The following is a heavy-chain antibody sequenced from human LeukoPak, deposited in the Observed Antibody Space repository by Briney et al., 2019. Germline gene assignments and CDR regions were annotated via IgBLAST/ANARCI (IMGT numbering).Heavy chain of an antibody. CDR2: IYYSVNT. CDR3: AGYIVRYPHDAFDI. V-gene: IGHV4-59*01. J-gene: IGHJ3*02. D-gene: IGHD2-21*01. Sequence: SQTLSLTCTVSGGSISSYYWSSIRQPPRKGLERSGYIYYSVNTNYNPSLKSRVIMSVDTPKNKFSLKLSSVTPAHMAFCFCAGYIVRYPHDAFDIWGQGTMVTVSS. CDR1: GGSISSYY.